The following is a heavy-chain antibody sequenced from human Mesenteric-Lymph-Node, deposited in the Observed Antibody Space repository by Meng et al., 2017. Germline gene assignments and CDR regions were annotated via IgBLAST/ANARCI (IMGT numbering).Heavy chain of an antibody. CDR3: ARDLGVATSIAGFVY. CDR1: GGSISSGDYY. CDR2: IYYSGRT. D-gene: IGHD5-12*01. Sequence: QVQLQESGPGLVKPSQTLSLTCTVSGGSISSGDYYWSWIRQPPGKGLEWIGYIYYSGRTYYNPSLKRRVTISVDTSKNQFSLRLSYVTAADTAVYYCARDLGVATSIAGFVYWGQGTLVTVSS. J-gene: IGHJ4*02. V-gene: IGHV4-30-4*01.